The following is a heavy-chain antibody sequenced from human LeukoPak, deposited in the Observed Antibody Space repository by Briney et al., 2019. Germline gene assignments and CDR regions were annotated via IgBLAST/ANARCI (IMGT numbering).Heavy chain of an antibody. V-gene: IGHV4-39*07. CDR1: GDSISTSNSY. J-gene: IGHJ6*03. CDR2: IYYSGNT. Sequence: SETLSLTCTVSGDSISTSNSYWGWIRQPPGKGLEWIGSIYYSGNTYYNASLKSRVTISVDTSKNQFSLKLSSVTAADTAVYYCASSGYDLNVYYYYYYMDVWGKGTTVTVSS. CDR3: ASSGYDLNVYYYYYYMDV. D-gene: IGHD5-12*01.